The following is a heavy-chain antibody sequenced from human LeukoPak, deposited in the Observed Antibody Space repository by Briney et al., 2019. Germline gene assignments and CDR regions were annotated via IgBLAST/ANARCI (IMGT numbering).Heavy chain of an antibody. J-gene: IGHJ3*02. CDR1: GGSISSYY. V-gene: IGHV4-59*08. CDR2: IYYSGST. D-gene: IGHD6-19*01. Sequence: SETLSLTCTVSGGSISSYYWRWIRQPPGMGLEWIGYIYYSGSTNYNPSLKSRVTISVDTSKNQFTLKLSSVTAADTAVYYCARHPGYSSGWYPGRGAFDIWGQGTMVTVSS. CDR3: ARHPGYSSGWYPGRGAFDI.